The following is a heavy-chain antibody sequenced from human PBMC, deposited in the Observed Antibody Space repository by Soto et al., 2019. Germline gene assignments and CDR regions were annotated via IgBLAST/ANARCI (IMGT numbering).Heavy chain of an antibody. J-gene: IGHJ3*01. CDR3: ASGGWTYNILTGYYL. D-gene: IGHD3-9*01. V-gene: IGHV4-59*01. CDR2: IYYSGRT. Sequence: SETLSLTCTVSGGSISSYYWSWIRQPPGKGLEWIGYIYYSGRTNYNPSLKSRVTISLDTSKNQFSLKLSSVTAADTAVYYCASGGWTYNILTGYYLWGQGTMVTVSS. CDR1: GGSISSYY.